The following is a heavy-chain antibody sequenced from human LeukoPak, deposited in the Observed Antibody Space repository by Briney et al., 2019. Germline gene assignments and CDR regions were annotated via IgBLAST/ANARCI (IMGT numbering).Heavy chain of an antibody. V-gene: IGHV4-38-2*01. CDR3: ARTDIVVVPAAILGSWFDP. Sequence: PSETLSLTCAVSGYSLTSGYYWGWIRQPPGKDREWIGRIFHSGSTYYNPSLKSRVTISVDTSKSQFSLKLSSVTAADTAVYYCARTDIVVVPAAILGSWFDPWGQGTLVTVSS. CDR2: IFHSGST. D-gene: IGHD2-2*02. J-gene: IGHJ5*02. CDR1: GYSLTSGYY.